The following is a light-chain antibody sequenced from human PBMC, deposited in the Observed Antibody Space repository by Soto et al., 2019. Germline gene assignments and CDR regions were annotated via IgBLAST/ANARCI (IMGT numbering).Light chain of an antibody. Sequence: QSALTQPASVSGSPGQSITISCTGTNSDIGNYNYVSWYQQHPGKAPKLMIYEVNNRPSGVSNRFSGSKSGNTGSLTISGLQAEDECDYYCTSYTTSGTLVFGGGTKLTVL. CDR3: TSYTTSGTLV. CDR2: EVN. CDR1: NSDIGNYNY. V-gene: IGLV2-14*01. J-gene: IGLJ2*01.